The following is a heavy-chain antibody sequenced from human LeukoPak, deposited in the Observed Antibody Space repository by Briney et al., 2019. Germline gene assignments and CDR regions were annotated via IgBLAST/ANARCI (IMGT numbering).Heavy chain of an antibody. CDR1: GFTFSSYW. Sequence: GGSLRLSCAASGFTFSSYWMSWVRQAPGKGLEWVANIKQDGSEKYYVDSVKGRFTISRDNAKNSLYLQMNSLRAEDTAVYYCARMGYSGSYRFDYWGQGTLVTVSS. D-gene: IGHD1-26*01. V-gene: IGHV3-7*01. J-gene: IGHJ4*02. CDR2: IKQDGSEK. CDR3: ARMGYSGSYRFDY.